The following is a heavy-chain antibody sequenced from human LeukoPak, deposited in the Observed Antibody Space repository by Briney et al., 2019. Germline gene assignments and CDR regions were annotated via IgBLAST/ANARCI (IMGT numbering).Heavy chain of an antibody. J-gene: IGHJ6*02. CDR2: LYSGGTT. CDR1: GFTVSSTY. V-gene: IGHV3-53*01. Sequence: PGGSLRLSCAASGFTVSSTYMSWVRQAPGKGLEWVSVLYSGGTTYYADSVKGRFTISRDNAKNTLYLQMNTLRIEDTAVYYCTRDLMDYDVSTGLHHYYMDVWGQGTTVTVSS. CDR3: TRDLMDYDVSTGLHHYYMDV. D-gene: IGHD3-9*01.